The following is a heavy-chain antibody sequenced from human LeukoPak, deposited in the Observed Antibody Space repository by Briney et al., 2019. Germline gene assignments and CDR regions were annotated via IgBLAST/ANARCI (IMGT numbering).Heavy chain of an antibody. CDR3: SRESGAFCPFGY. CDR1: GGSIRSTNW. J-gene: IGHJ4*02. CDR2: ISLSGQT. Sequence: SETLSLTCGASGGSIRSTNWWSWVRQPPGQGLEWIGEISLSGQTNFNPSLNGRVTMSLDESRNQLSLKLTSVTAADTAIYYCSRESGAFCPFGYWGQGTLVIVPP. V-gene: IGHV4/OR15-8*02. D-gene: IGHD1-26*01.